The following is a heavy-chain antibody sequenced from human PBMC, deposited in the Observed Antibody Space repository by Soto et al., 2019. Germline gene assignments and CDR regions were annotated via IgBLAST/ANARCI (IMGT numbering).Heavy chain of an antibody. CDR3: VASRVSIAVAGETEYYFDY. D-gene: IGHD6-19*01. Sequence: XSVKDSCKASVYTFTCYYIHWVRQAPGQGLEWMGWVNPNSGGTNYAQKFQGWVTMTRDTSISTAYMELSRLRSDDTAVYYCVASRVSIAVAGETEYYFDYWGQGTLVTVSS. CDR2: VNPNSGGT. V-gene: IGHV1-2*04. J-gene: IGHJ4*02. CDR1: VYTFTCYY.